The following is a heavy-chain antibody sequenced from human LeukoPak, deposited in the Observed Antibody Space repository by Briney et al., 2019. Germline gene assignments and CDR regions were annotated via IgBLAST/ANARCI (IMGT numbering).Heavy chain of an antibody. CDR3: TKDEWDLLGGFDY. D-gene: IGHD1-26*01. J-gene: IGHJ4*02. Sequence: PGGSLRLSCAASGFTFSSYVMNWVRQAPGKGLEWVSAISDSGGGTYYADSVKGRFTISRDNSNNTLHLQMNSLRAEDTAVYYCTKDEWDLLGGFDYWGQGTLVTVSS. V-gene: IGHV3-23*01. CDR1: GFTFSSYV. CDR2: ISDSGGGT.